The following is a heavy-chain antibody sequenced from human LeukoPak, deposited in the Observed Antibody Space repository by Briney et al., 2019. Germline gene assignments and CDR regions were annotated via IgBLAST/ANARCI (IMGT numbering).Heavy chain of an antibody. J-gene: IGHJ4*02. CDR2: IYPGDSDT. CDR3: TRRPGNYYDY. CDR1: GYMFTSYW. Sequence: GESLKISCKGSGYMFTSYWITWVRQMPGKGLEWMGIIYPGDSDTRYSPSFQGQVTISAGKSISTAYLQWSSLKASDTAMYYCTRRPGNYYDYWGQGTLVTVSS. V-gene: IGHV5-51*01. D-gene: IGHD1-26*01.